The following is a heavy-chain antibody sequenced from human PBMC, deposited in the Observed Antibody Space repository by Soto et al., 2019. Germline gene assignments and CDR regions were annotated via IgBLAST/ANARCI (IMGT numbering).Heavy chain of an antibody. D-gene: IGHD3-10*01. CDR1: GFTFSDYY. V-gene: IGHV3-11*01. Sequence: GGSLRLSCAASGFTFSDYYMSWIRQAPGKGLEWVSYISSSGSTIYYADSVKGRFTISRDNAKNSLYLQMNSLRAEDTAVYYCARDYHYYGSGSLWRALDYWGQGTLVTVSS. CDR3: ARDYHYYGSGSLWRALDY. J-gene: IGHJ4*02. CDR2: ISSSGSTI.